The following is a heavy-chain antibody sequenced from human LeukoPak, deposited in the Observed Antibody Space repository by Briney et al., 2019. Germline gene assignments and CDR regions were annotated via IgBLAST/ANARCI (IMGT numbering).Heavy chain of an antibody. CDR1: GGTFSSYA. CDR2: IIPIFGTA. J-gene: IGHJ6*03. CDR3: ARGAAAKSYYYYYYMDV. Sequence: SVKVSCKASGGTFSSYAISWVRQAPGQGLEWMGRIIPIFGTANYAQKFQGRVTITTDESTSTAYMELSSLRSEDTAVYYCARGAAAKSYYYYYYMDVWGKGTTVTVSS. V-gene: IGHV1-69*05. D-gene: IGHD6-13*01.